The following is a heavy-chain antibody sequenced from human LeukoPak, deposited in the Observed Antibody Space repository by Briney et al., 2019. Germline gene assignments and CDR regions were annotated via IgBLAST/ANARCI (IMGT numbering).Heavy chain of an antibody. CDR3: ATSGGQLVGGVGAFDI. CDR1: GGSISSSSHY. D-gene: IGHD6-6*01. CDR2: IYYSGST. V-gene: IGHV4-39*07. Sequence: SETLSLTCTVSGGSISSSSHYWGWIRQPPGKGLEWIGSIYYSGSTHYNPSPKSRVTISVDTSKNQFSLKLSSVTAADTAVYYCATSGGQLVGGVGAFDIWGQGTMVTVSS. J-gene: IGHJ3*02.